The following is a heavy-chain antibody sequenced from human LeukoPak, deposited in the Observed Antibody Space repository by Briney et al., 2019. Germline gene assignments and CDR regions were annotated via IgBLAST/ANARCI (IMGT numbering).Heavy chain of an antibody. Sequence: GGSLRLSCAASGLTFSSAWMHWVRQTPGKGLVWISRIKSDGTATYADSVRGRFTISRDNAKNTLYLQMNNLRADDTGIYHCARDGSYKLDYWGQGALVTVSS. CDR1: GLTFSSAW. CDR3: ARDGSYKLDY. D-gene: IGHD1-26*01. CDR2: IKSDGTA. J-gene: IGHJ4*02. V-gene: IGHV3-74*01.